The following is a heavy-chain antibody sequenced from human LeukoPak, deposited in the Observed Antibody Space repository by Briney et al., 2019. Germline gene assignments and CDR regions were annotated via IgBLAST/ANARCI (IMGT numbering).Heavy chain of an antibody. D-gene: IGHD2-2*01. V-gene: IGHV4-61*08. J-gene: IGHJ5*02. CDR2: IYYSGST. CDR3: ARTNEYQLLWRRGRWFGP. Sequence: SETLSLTCAVSGGSISSGGYSWSWIRQPPGKGLEWIGYIYYSGSTNYNPSLKSRVTISVDTSKNQFSLKLSSVTAADTAVYYCARTNEYQLLWRRGRWFGPWGQGTLVTVSS. CDR1: GGSISSGGYS.